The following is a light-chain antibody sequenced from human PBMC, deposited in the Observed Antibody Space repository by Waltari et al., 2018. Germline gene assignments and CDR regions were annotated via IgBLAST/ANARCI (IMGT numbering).Light chain of an antibody. CDR2: WAS. Sequence: IVMTQSPDSLAVSLGERATLHCNSSQGVLYSSNNKNYLAGYQQKPGQPPKLLIYWASTRESGVPDRFSGSGSGTDFTLTISSLQAEDVAVYYCQQYYNSPQTFGQGTKLEIK. CDR3: QQYYNSPQT. V-gene: IGKV4-1*01. J-gene: IGKJ2*01. CDR1: QGVLYSSNNKNY.